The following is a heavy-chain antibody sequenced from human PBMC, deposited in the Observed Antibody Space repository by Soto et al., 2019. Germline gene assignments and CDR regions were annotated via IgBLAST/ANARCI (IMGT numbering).Heavy chain of an antibody. CDR3: ARDRVLNGLFDY. J-gene: IGHJ4*02. CDR2: IDAGSGNT. D-gene: IGHD1-1*01. Sequence: QVQLVQSGAEVKKPGASVKVSCKASGYTFTSYGIHWVRQAPGQGLEWMGGIDAGSGNTKYSPKIQGRVTVTRDTSASTAYMELSSLRSEDTAVYYCARDRVLNGLFDYWGQGTRVTVS. V-gene: IGHV1-3*01. CDR1: GYTFTSYG.